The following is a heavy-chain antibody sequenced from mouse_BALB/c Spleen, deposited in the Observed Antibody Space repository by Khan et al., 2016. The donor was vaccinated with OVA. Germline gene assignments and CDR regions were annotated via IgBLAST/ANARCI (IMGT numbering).Heavy chain of an antibody. J-gene: IGHJ3*01. CDR1: GYTFTDFY. CDR3: ARRNYFGYTFAY. D-gene: IGHD1-2*01. V-gene: IGHV1-77*01. Sequence: QVQLQQSGAELARPGASVKLSCKASGYTFTDFYINWVKQRTGQGLEWIGEISPGSGDTFYNERIKDKATLTADKSSNTHYMQLSSLTSEASAVYFCARRNYFGYTFAYWGQGTLVTVSA. CDR2: ISPGSGDT.